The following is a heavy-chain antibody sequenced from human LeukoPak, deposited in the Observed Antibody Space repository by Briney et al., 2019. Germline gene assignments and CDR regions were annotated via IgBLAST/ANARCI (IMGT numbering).Heavy chain of an antibody. D-gene: IGHD2-2*01. Sequence: GRSLRLSCSTSGFTFGDYAMSWVCQAPGKGLEWVGFIQAKAYGGATEYAASVKGRLSISRDDSQSIANLQMNDLKTEDTAVYYCTRAPHPRCSSSGCYLDYWGQGTLVTVSS. J-gene: IGHJ4*02. CDR2: IQAKAYGGAT. V-gene: IGHV3-49*04. CDR3: TRAPHPRCSSSGCYLDY. CDR1: GFTFGDYA.